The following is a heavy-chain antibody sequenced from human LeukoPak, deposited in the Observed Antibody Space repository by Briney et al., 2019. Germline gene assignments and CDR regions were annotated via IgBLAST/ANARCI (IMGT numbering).Heavy chain of an antibody. CDR1: GFTFSSYA. V-gene: IGHV3-23*01. Sequence: PGGSLRLSCAASGFTFSSYAMSWVRQAPGKGLEWVSAISGSGGSTYYADSVKGRFTISRDNSKNTLYLQMNSLRAEDTAVYYCAKAGTFALPYYYYYYMDVWGEGTTVTVSS. J-gene: IGHJ6*03. CDR2: ISGSGGST. D-gene: IGHD3-16*01. CDR3: AKAGTFALPYYYYYYMDV.